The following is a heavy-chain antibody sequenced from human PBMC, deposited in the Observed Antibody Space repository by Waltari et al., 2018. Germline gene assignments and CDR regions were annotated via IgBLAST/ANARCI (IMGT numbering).Heavy chain of an antibody. D-gene: IGHD3-16*01. V-gene: IGHV3-7*03. CDR2: IKADGSEQ. CDR3: ARGSAYYVRVWDY. Sequence: EVQLVESGGTLVQPGGSLRLSWPASGFTFRGYWMTWVRQAPGKGLEWVANIKADGSEQYYVDSVRGRFTISRDNAENSLYLQMNSLIADDTAVYYCARGSAYYVRVWDYWGQGTLVTVSS. CDR1: GFTFRGYW. J-gene: IGHJ4*02.